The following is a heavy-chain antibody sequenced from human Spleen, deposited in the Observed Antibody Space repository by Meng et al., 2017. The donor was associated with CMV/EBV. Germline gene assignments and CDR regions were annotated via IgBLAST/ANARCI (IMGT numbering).Heavy chain of an antibody. CDR1: GGSISTSSYY. Sequence: SETLSLTCTVSGGSISTSSYYWGWIRQPPGKGLEWIGSIHYSGNTYYNPSLKSRVTISADTSKNHFSLRLSSVTAADTAVYYCARDHLAARPFDYWGQGTLVTVSS. CDR2: IHYSGNT. J-gene: IGHJ4*02. CDR3: ARDHLAARPFDY. D-gene: IGHD6-6*01. V-gene: IGHV4-39*02.